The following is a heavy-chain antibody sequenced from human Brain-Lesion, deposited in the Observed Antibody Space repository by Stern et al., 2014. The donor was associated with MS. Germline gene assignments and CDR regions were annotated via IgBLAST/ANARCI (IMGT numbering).Heavy chain of an antibody. J-gene: IGHJ4*02. CDR3: ARDVGGAFDY. CDR1: GGSFSGYY. Sequence: QVQLVQWGAGLLKPSETLSLTCGVYGGSFSGYYWTWIRQPPGKGLEWFGEINHSGRINYTPSLESRVTMSVDTSKHQLSLRLSSATAADTAVYYCARDVGGAFDYWGQGTLVTVSS. D-gene: IGHD2-21*01. CDR2: INHSGRI. V-gene: IGHV4-34*01.